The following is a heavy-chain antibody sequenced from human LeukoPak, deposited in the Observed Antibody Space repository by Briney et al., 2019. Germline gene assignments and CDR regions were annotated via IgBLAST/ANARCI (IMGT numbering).Heavy chain of an antibody. CDR1: GLTFSTFA. J-gene: IGHJ4*02. Sequence: GGSLRLSCAASGLTFSTFAMQWVRQAPGKGLEWVAVMSYDGNYEYHVDSVKGRFSISRDNSKNTLYLQMNSLRSEDTAVYYCATGSYFEYWGQGTLVTVSS. D-gene: IGHD1-26*01. CDR3: ATGSYFEY. V-gene: IGHV3-30-3*01. CDR2: MSYDGNYE.